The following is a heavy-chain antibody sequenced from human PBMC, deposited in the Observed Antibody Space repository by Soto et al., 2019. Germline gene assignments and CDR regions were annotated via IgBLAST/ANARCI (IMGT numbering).Heavy chain of an antibody. V-gene: IGHV4-34*01. J-gene: IGHJ5*02. D-gene: IGHD5-12*01. CDR1: GGSFSGYY. CDR2: INHSGST. CDR3: ARTAEYSGYGLNWFDP. Sequence: SETLSLTCAVYGGSFSGYYWSWIRQPPGKGLEWIGEINHSGSTNYNPSLKSRVTISVDTSKNQFSLKLSSVTAADTAVYYCARTAEYSGYGLNWFDPWGQGTLVIVSS.